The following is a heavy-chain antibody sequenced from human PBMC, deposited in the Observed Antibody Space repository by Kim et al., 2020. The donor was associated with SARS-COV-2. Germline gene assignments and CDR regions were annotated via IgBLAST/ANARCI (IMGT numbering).Heavy chain of an antibody. CDR2: ISYDGSNK. CDR1: GFTFSSYA. Sequence: GGSLRLSCAASGFTFSSYAMHWVRQAPGKGLEWVAVISYDGSNKYYADSVKGRFTISRDNSKNTLYLQMNSLRAEDTAVYYCARVAGTYYDFWSGYAHY. D-gene: IGHD3-3*01. V-gene: IGHV3-30-3*01. CDR3: ARVAGTYYDFWSGYAHY. J-gene: IGHJ6*01.